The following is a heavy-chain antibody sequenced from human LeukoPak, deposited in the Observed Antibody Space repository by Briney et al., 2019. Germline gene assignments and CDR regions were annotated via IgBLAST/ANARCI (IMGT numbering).Heavy chain of an antibody. Sequence: GESLKISCKGSGYSFTSYWIGWVRQMPGKGLEWMGIIYPGDSDTRYSPSFQGQVTISADKSSSTAYLQWSSLKASTTPIYYCARFGGMYRDGYNEVFFDYWAQGPLVTVSS. CDR2: IYPGDSDT. D-gene: IGHD5-24*01. CDR3: ARFGGMYRDGYNEVFFDY. CDR1: GYSFTSYW. J-gene: IGHJ4*02. V-gene: IGHV5-51*01.